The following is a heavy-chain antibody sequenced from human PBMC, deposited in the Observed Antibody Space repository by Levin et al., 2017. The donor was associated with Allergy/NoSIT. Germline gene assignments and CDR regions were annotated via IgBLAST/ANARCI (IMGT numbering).Heavy chain of an antibody. CDR1: GFTFSDCY. CDR3: ARANSVRGATFHYYYYGMDV. CDR2: ISSSSSTI. J-gene: IGHJ6*02. Sequence: GGSLRLSCAASGFTFSDCYMSWIRQAPGKGLEWLSYISSSSSTIYYADSVKGRFTISRDNAKNSLYLQMNSLRAEDTAVYYCARANSVRGATFHYYYYGMDVWGQGTTVTVSS. V-gene: IGHV3-11*01. D-gene: IGHD1-26*01.